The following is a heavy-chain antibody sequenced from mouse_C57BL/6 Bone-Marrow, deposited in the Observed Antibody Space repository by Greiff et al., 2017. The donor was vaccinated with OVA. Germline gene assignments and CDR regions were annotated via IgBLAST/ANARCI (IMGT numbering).Heavy chain of an antibody. Sequence: EVKLMESGGGLVQPKGSLKLSCAASGFSFNTYAMNWVRQAPGKGLEWVARIRSKSNNYATYYADSVKDRFTISRDDSESMLYLQMNNLKTEDTAMYYYVRQLGRGYFDYWGQGTTLTVSS. V-gene: IGHV10-1*01. D-gene: IGHD4-1*01. CDR3: VRQLGRGYFDY. J-gene: IGHJ2*01. CDR2: IRSKSNNYAT. CDR1: GFSFNTYA.